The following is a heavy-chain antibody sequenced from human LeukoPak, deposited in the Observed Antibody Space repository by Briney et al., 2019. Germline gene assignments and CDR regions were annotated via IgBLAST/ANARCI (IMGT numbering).Heavy chain of an antibody. CDR2: IGYAGGST. J-gene: IGHJ4*02. CDR3: AATRVCGGVLLRPNCLYFED. D-gene: IGHD3-10*01. Sequence: GGSLRLSCSASGFTFSTYWMSWVRQAPGRGLEWVSGIGYAGGSTNYADSVQGRFTVSRDNSKNTLYLQMNSLRAEDTAIYYCAATRVCGGVLLRPNCLYFEDWGQGTLVTVSS. V-gene: IGHV3-23*01. CDR1: GFTFSTYW.